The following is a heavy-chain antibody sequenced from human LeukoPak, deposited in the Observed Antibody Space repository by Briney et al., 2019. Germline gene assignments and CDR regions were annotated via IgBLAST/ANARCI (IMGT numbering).Heavy chain of an antibody. V-gene: IGHV3-33*01. D-gene: IGHD6-19*01. CDR2: IWYDGSNK. J-gene: IGHJ4*02. CDR1: GFTFGSYG. CDR3: ARDGIAVAGFVDY. Sequence: PGRSLRLSCAASGFTFGSYGMHWVRQAPGKGLEWVAVIWYDGSNKYYADSVKGRFTISRDNSKNTLYLQMNSLRAEDTAVYYCARDGIAVAGFVDYWGQGTLVTVSS.